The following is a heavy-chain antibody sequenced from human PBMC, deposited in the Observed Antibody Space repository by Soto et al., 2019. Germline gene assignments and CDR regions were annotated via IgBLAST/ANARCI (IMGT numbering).Heavy chain of an antibody. CDR2: IYYSGST. D-gene: IGHD3-22*01. Sequence: SETLSLTCTVSGGSISSGGYYWSWIRQHPGKGLEWIGYIYYSGSTYYNPSLKSRVTISVDTSKNQFSLKLSSVTAADTAVYYCARDYETYYYDSSGYPGGGMWGMDVWGQGTTVTVSS. CDR3: ARDYETYYYDSSGYPGGGMWGMDV. V-gene: IGHV4-31*03. J-gene: IGHJ6*02. CDR1: GGSISSGGYY.